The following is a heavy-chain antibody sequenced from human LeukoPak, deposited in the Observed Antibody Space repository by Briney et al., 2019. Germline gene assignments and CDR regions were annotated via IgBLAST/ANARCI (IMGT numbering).Heavy chain of an antibody. V-gene: IGHV3-9*01. CDR2: ISWNSGSI. D-gene: IGHD3-22*01. CDR3: ARDLGQYYDTSDNWFDP. CDR1: GFTFDDYA. Sequence: GGSLRLSCAASGFTFDDYAIHWVRQAPGKGLEWVSSISWNSGSIGYADSVKGRFTISRDNAKNTLNLQMNSLRAEDTAVYYCARDLGQYYDTSDNWFDPWGQGTLVTVSS. J-gene: IGHJ5*02.